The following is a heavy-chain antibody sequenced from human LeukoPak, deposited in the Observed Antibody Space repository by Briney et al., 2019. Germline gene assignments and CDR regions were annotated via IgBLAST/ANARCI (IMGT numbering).Heavy chain of an antibody. J-gene: IGHJ6*03. CDR2: IYYRGST. Sequence: SETLSLTCTDPGGSLSSYYWSWIRQPPGKGLEWVGYIYYRGSTKYNPSLKSRVTISVDTSKNQFSLELSSVTAAETAVYYCARQGQCYYYYYMDVWGKGTTVTIPS. V-gene: IGHV4-59*01. CDR1: GGSLSSYY. CDR3: ARQGQCYYYYYMDV.